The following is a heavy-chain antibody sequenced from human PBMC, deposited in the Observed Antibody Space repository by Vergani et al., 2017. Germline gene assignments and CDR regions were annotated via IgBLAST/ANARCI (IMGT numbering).Heavy chain of an antibody. D-gene: IGHD2-21*02. V-gene: IGHV1-18*01. J-gene: IGHJ4*02. Sequence: QVQLEQSGVEVKKPGASVNVSCKASGYTFTNYGISWVRQAPGQGLEWMGRISTRNGNAIYAQKFQGRVTVTTDTFTSTAYMELRSLRSDDTAVYYCVGDGVVVTGIPDTAADYWGQGTLVTVS. CDR2: ISTRNGNA. CDR1: GYTFTNYG. CDR3: VGDGVVVTGIPDTAADY.